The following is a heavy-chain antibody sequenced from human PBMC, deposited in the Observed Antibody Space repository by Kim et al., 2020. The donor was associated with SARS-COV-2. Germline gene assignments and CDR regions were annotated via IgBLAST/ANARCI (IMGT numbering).Heavy chain of an antibody. CDR2: T. D-gene: IGHD1-26*01. CDR3: ARHPKGEWIDY. J-gene: IGHJ4*02. Sequence: TGYAPKCQGRVTMARDTSIGTAYMELSSLRSEDTAVYYCARHPKGEWIDYWGQGTLVTVSS. V-gene: IGHV1-8*01.